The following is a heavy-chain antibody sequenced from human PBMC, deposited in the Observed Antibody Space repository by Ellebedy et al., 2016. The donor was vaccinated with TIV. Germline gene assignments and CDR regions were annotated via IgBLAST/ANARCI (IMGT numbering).Heavy chain of an antibody. Sequence: GGSLRLXXAASGFTVSSNCISWVRQAPGKWLEWVSVIYAGGSTYYADSVRGRFTISRDNSNNIVYLQMDSMRAEDTALYYCARGRPNYGDFPSWGQGTLVTVSS. D-gene: IGHD3-10*01. CDR3: ARGRPNYGDFPS. J-gene: IGHJ1*01. V-gene: IGHV3-53*01. CDR1: GFTVSSNC. CDR2: IYAGGST.